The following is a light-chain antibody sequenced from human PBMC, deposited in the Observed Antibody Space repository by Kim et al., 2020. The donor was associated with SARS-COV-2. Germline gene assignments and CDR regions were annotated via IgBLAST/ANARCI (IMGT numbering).Light chain of an antibody. CDR3: QQSYSPTQIT. Sequence: SVGDRVIISCRASQNIVNYLNWYQWKPGKAPKLLISGASSLHSGVPSRFSGSGSGTDFTLTISTLLPEDFATYYCQQSYSPTQITFGHGTRLEIK. CDR2: GAS. CDR1: QNIVNY. V-gene: IGKV1-39*01. J-gene: IGKJ5*01.